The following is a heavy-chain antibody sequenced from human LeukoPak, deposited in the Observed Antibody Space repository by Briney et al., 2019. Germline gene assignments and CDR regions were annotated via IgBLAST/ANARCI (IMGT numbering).Heavy chain of an antibody. D-gene: IGHD3-10*01. CDR2: IYTSGST. V-gene: IGHV4-61*02. Sequence: PSETLSLTCTVSGGSISSGSYYWSWIRQPAGKGLERIGRIYTSGSTNYNPSLKSRVTISVDTSKNQFSLKLSSVTAADTAVYYCAGGYGSGSYYKDYWGQGTLVTVSS. CDR1: GGSISSGSYY. CDR3: AGGYGSGSYYKDY. J-gene: IGHJ4*02.